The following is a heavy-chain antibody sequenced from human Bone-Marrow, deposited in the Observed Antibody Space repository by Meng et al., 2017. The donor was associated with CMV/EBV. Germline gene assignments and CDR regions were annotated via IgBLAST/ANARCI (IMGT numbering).Heavy chain of an antibody. CDR1: GLSLRTSGVG. D-gene: IGHD3-10*01. Sequence: QITCKESGPTLVKPTQTLTLTCTFSGLSLRTSGVGVGWIRQPPVKALEWLALIYWDDDKRYSPSLKSRLTITKDTSKNQVVLTMTNMDHVDTATYYGAHTPITMVRGVDWGQGTLVTVSS. V-gene: IGHV2-5*02. J-gene: IGHJ4*02. CDR2: IYWDDDK. CDR3: AHTPITMVRGVD.